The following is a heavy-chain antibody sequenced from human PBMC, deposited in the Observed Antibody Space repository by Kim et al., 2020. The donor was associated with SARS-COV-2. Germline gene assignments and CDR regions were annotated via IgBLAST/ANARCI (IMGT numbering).Heavy chain of an antibody. D-gene: IGHD2-15*01. V-gene: IGHV3-48*02. CDR3: ARVRSGPDTNG. CDR2: ISETSGNI. J-gene: IGHJ4*02. Sequence: GGSLRLYCGASGFRFSSYGMNWVRQAPGKGLEWLSFISETSGNIYYADSVKGRFTISRDNAKNSLYLQMNSLRDEATAVYYCARVRSGPDTNGWVQATLVTVSS. CDR1: GFRFSSYG.